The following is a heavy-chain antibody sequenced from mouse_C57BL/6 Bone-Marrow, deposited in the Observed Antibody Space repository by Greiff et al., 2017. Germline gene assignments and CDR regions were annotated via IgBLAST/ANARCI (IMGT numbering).Heavy chain of an antibody. V-gene: IGHV1-18*01. CDR1: GYTFTDYN. Sequence: EVKLVESGPELVKPGASVKIPCKASGYTFTDYNMDWVKQSHGKSLEWIGDINPNNGGTIYNQKFKGKATLTVDKSSSTAYMELRSLTSEDTAVYYCARGGGFPFAYWGQGTLVTVSA. CDR3: ARGGGFPFAY. J-gene: IGHJ3*01. CDR2: INPNNGGT.